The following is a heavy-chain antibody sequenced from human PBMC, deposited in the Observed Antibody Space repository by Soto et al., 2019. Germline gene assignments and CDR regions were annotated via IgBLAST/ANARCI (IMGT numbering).Heavy chain of an antibody. Sequence: PSETLSLTCTVSGGSISSGGYYWSWIRQHPGKGLEWIGYIYYSGSTYYNPSLKSRVTISVDTSKNQFSLKLNSVTAADTAVYYCASLWFGELLYPGYYYGMDVWGQGTTVTVSS. D-gene: IGHD3-10*01. CDR3: ASLWFGELLYPGYYYGMDV. CDR2: IYYSGST. J-gene: IGHJ6*02. V-gene: IGHV4-31*03. CDR1: GGSISSGGYY.